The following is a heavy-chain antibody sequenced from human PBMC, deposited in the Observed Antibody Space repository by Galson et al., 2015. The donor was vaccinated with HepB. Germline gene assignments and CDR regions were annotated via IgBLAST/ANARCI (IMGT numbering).Heavy chain of an antibody. J-gene: IGHJ4*02. D-gene: IGHD3-10*01. CDR1: GFTFSSYG. CDR2: ISYDGSNK. V-gene: IGHV3-30*18. Sequence: SLRLSCAASGFTFSSYGMHWVRQAPGKGLEWVAVISYDGSNKYYADSVKGRFTISRDNSKNTLYLQMNSLRAEDTAVYYCAKDYYGSGSYYNRLDYWGQGTLVTVSS. CDR3: AKDYYGSGSYYNRLDY.